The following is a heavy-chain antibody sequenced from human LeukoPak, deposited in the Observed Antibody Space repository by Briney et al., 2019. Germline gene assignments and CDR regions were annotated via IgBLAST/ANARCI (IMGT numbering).Heavy chain of an antibody. J-gene: IGHJ4*02. CDR2: IYYSGST. Sequence: SETLSLTCTVSGGSVSGYYWSWIRQPPGKGLEWIGYIYYSGSTKYNPSLKSRVTMSVDTSKNQFSLRLSSVTAADTAVYYCARHNYYDGSGYYPLGYWGQGTLVTVSS. CDR1: GGSVSGYY. D-gene: IGHD3-22*01. CDR3: ARHNYYDGSGYYPLGY. V-gene: IGHV4-59*08.